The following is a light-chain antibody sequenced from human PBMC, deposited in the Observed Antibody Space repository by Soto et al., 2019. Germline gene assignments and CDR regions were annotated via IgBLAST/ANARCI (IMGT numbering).Light chain of an antibody. V-gene: IGLV2-14*03. CDR2: DVN. CDR3: SSYTSSSTVV. CDR1: SSDVGGYNY. Sequence: SVLTQPASVSGSPGQSISISCTGSSSDVGGYNYVSWYQHHPGKAPKLMIYDVNNRPSGVSNRFSGSRSGNTASLTISGLQAEDEADYYCSSYTSSSTVVFGGGTKLTVL. J-gene: IGLJ2*01.